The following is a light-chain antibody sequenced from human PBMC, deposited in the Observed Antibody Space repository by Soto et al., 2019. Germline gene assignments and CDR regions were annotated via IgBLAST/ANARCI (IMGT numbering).Light chain of an antibody. CDR1: SSDVGGYNY. V-gene: IGLV2-8*01. Sequence: QSVLTQPPSASGSPGQSVTISCTGTSSDVGGYNYVSWYQQHPGKAPKLMIYEVSKRPSGVPDRFSGSKSGNTASLTVSGLRSEDEADYYCAAWDDSLSGNYVLGNGTKVT. CDR2: EVS. CDR3: AAWDDSLSGNYV. J-gene: IGLJ1*01.